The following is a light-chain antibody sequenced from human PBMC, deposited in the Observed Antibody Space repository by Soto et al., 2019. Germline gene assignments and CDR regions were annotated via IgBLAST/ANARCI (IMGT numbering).Light chain of an antibody. J-gene: IGLJ3*02. CDR3: CSYAGSSTWV. CDR1: SSDVGSYNL. CDR2: EGS. Sequence: QSALTQAASVSGSPGQSITISCTGTSSDVGSYNLVSWYQQHPGKAPKLMIYEGSKRPSGVSNRFSGSKSGITAYLTISGLQAEDEADYYCCSYAGSSTWVFGGGTKLTVL. V-gene: IGLV2-23*01.